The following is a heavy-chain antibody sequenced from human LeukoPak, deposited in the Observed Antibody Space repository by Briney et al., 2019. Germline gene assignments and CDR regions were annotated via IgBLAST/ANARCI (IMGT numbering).Heavy chain of an antibody. Sequence: SETLSLTCTVSGGSISSSSYYWGWIRQPPGKGLEWIGSIYYSGSTYYNPSLKSRVTISVDTSKNQFSLKLSSVTAADTAVYYCARQRWELLRRRRGYFDYWGQGTLVTVSS. J-gene: IGHJ4*02. V-gene: IGHV4-39*01. CDR1: GGSISSSSYY. D-gene: IGHD1-26*01. CDR2: IYYSGST. CDR3: ARQRWELLRRRRGYFDY.